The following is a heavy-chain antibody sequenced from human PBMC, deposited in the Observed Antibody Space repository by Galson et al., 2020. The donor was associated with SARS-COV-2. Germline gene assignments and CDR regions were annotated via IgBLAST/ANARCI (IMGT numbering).Heavy chain of an antibody. CDR2: INDGGRT. V-gene: IGHV4-34*01. D-gene: IGHD6-13*01. CDR1: GENFSGYY. J-gene: IGHJ4*02. CDR3: ARGRYPRADGILLWMYRIASSGVFDS. Sequence: PSETLSLTCAVYGENFSGYYWNWIRQSPGKGLEWIGEINDGGRTNYNPSLESRVGISVDTSKKQFSLKLSSVTAADTAVYHCARGRYPRADGILLWMYRIASSGVFDSWSQGTRVTVSS.